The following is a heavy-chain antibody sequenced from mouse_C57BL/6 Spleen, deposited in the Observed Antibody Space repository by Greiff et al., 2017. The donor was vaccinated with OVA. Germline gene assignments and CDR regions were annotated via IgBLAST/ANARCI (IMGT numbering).Heavy chain of an antibody. CDR3: ARMGIRPGYFDV. J-gene: IGHJ1*03. CDR1: GYTFTSYW. CDR2: IDPSDSYT. D-gene: IGHD4-1*01. Sequence: QVQLQQPGAELVMPGASVKLSRKASGYTFTSYWMHWVKQRPGQGLEWIGEIDPSDSYTNYNQKFKGKSTLTVDKSSSTAYMQLSSLTSEDSAVYYCARMGIRPGYFDVWGTGTTVTVSS. V-gene: IGHV1-69*01.